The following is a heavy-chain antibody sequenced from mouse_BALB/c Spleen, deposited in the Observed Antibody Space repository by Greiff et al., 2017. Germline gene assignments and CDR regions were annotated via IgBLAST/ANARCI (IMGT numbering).Heavy chain of an antibody. CDR3: ATYYGNYYAMDY. J-gene: IGHJ4*01. V-gene: IGHV3-8*02. Sequence: EVKLMESGPSLVKPSQTLSLTCSVTGDSITSGYWNWIRKFPGNKLEYMGYISYSGSTYYNPSLKSRISITRDTSKNQYYLQLNSVTTEDTATYYCATYYGNYYAMDYWGQGTSVTVSS. CDR1: GDSITSGY. CDR2: ISYSGST. D-gene: IGHD2-10*01.